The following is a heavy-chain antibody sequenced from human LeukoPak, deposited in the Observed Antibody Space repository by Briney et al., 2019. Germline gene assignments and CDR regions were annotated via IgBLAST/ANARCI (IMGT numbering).Heavy chain of an antibody. Sequence: SETLSLTCTVSGGSISSSSYYWGWIRQPPGQGLGWIGSIYYSGSTYYNPSLKSRVTISVDTSKNQFSLKLSSVTAADTAVYYCASPGLRVGPVHGWFDPWGQGTLVTVSS. D-gene: IGHD4-17*01. J-gene: IGHJ5*02. CDR2: IYYSGST. V-gene: IGHV4-39*01. CDR3: ASPGLRVGPVHGWFDP. CDR1: GGSISSSSYY.